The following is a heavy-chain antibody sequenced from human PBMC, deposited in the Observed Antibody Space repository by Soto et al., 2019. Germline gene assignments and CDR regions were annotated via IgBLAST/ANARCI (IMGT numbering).Heavy chain of an antibody. V-gene: IGHV3-48*01. CDR3: ARDSFLTSHLFLY. CDR2: IVGSGNTI. J-gene: IGHJ4*02. CDR1: GFTFSTYD. Sequence: PGGSLRLSCAASGFTFSTYDMNWVRQAPGKGLEWVAHIVGSGNTIYYADSVKGRFTVSRDNAKNSLFLQMNSLRAEDTAVYYCARDSFLTSHLFLYWGRGTLVTVSS.